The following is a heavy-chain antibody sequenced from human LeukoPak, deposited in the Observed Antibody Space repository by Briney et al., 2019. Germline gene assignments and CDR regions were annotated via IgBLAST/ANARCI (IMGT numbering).Heavy chain of an antibody. CDR2: IWHDGSNK. Sequence: PGRSLRLSCAASGFTYRSNGMHWVRQAPGKGLEWVAVIWHDGSNKYYADSVKGRFTISRDKSKDTLYLQMDSLRVEDTAVYYCARWGDNRGVDYWGQGTLVTVSS. CDR3: ARWGDNRGVDY. V-gene: IGHV3-33*01. CDR1: GFTYRSNG. D-gene: IGHD1-1*01. J-gene: IGHJ4*02.